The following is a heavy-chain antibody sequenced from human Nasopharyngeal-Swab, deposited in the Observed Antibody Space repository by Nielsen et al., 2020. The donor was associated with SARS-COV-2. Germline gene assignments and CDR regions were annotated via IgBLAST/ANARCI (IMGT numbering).Heavy chain of an antibody. V-gene: IGHV1-18*01. CDR3: ARDPDGNTDFDY. D-gene: IGHD1-7*01. Sequence: ASVKVSCKASGYTFTSYGISWVRQAPGQGLEWMGWISAYNGNTNYAQSFRGRVSLTTDTSTTTAYMELRSLTSDDTAVYYCARDPDGNTDFDYWGQGTLVTVSS. J-gene: IGHJ4*02. CDR1: GYTFTSYG. CDR2: ISAYNGNT.